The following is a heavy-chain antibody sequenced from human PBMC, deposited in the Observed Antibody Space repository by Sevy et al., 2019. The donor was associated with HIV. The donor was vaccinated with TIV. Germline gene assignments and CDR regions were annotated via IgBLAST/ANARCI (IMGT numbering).Heavy chain of an antibody. D-gene: IGHD1-26*01. J-gene: IGHJ2*01. V-gene: IGHV3-13*01. CDR1: GFTFSSYD. Sequence: GGSLRLSCAASGFTFSSYDIHWVRQATGKGLEWVSAIGTAGDTYYPGSVKGRFTISRENAKNSLYLQMNSLRAGDTAVYYCAREGIVGATRYFDLWGRGTLVTVSS. CDR2: IGTAGDT. CDR3: AREGIVGATRYFDL.